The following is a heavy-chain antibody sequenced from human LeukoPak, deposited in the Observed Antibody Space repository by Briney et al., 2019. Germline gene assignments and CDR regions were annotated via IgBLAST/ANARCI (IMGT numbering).Heavy chain of an antibody. CDR3: AKSLLGYYYDSSGPNLFDY. V-gene: IGHV3-30*18. J-gene: IGHJ4*02. CDR2: ISYDGSNK. Sequence: GGSLRLSCAASGFTFSSYGMHWVRQAPGKGLEWVAVISYDGSNKYYADSVKGRFTISRDNSKNTLYLQMNSLRAEDTAVYYCAKSLLGYYYDSSGPNLFDYWGQGTLVTVSS. D-gene: IGHD3-22*01. CDR1: GFTFSSYG.